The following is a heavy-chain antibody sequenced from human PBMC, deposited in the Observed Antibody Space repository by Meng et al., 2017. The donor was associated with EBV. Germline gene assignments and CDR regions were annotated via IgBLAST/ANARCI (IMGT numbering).Heavy chain of an antibody. D-gene: IGHD2-21*01. CDR3: ARGPPVGVPGPGDY. Sequence: QFQLWQSWVEVKNPGASVTVSCKAAGHAFTSDILQWVRQAPGQRLEWMGWINVGVGYTKYSQKFQGRVTISSDTSATTGYMELSSLRSEDTAVYYCARGPPVGVPGPGDYWGQGTLVTVSS. CDR2: INVGVGYT. J-gene: IGHJ4*02. V-gene: IGHV1-3*01. CDR1: GHAFTSDI.